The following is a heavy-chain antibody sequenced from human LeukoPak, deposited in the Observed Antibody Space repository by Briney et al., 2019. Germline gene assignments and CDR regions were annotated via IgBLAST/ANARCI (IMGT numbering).Heavy chain of an antibody. D-gene: IGHD3-22*01. J-gene: IGHJ4*02. CDR1: GFTFSSYS. V-gene: IGHV3-30*18. CDR2: ISYDGSKK. CDR3: AKEITMIVVY. Sequence: PGGSLRLSCAASGFTFSSYSMNWVRQAPGKGLEWVAVISYDGSKKYYADSVKGRFTISRDNSKNTLYLQMNSLRPEDTAVYHCAKEITMIVVYWGQGTLVTVSS.